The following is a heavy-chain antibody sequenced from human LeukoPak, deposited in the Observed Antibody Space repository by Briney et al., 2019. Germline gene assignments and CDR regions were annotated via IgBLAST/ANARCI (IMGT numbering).Heavy chain of an antibody. D-gene: IGHD3/OR15-3a*01. V-gene: IGHV1-2*02. CDR2: INPNSGGT. CDR1: GYTFTGYY. Sequence: ASVKVSCKASGYTFTGYYMHWVRQAPGQGLEWMGWINPNSGGTNYAQKFQGRVTMTEDTSTDTAYMVLSSLRSEDTAVYYCATVLLDGRLRSWGQGTLVTVSS. CDR3: ATVLLDGRLRS. J-gene: IGHJ4*02.